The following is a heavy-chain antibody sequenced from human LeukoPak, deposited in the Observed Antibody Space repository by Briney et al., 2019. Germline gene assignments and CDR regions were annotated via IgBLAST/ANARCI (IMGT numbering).Heavy chain of an antibody. CDR1: GFTFSSYA. V-gene: IGHV3-23*01. J-gene: IGHJ4*02. D-gene: IGHD6-13*01. CDR3: ARGIAAAGGYYFDY. CDR2: ITGSGGST. Sequence: GGSLRLSCAASGFTFSSYAMSWVRQAPGKGLEWVSAITGSGGSTYYADSVKGRFTISRDNSKNTLSLQMNSLRAEDTAVYYCARGIAAAGGYYFDYWGQGTLVTVSS.